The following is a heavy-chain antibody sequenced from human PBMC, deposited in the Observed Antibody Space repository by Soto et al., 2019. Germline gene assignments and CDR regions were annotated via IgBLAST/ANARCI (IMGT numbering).Heavy chain of an antibody. CDR2: INPSDDAT. Sequence: ASVKVSCKASGYTFTRYYMHWVRQAPGQGLEWMGIINPSDDATSYAEKFQGRLTMTKDTSTSTVYMEMSSLRSEDTAVYYCARDLTREGDYYDRNGYYLDYWGQGTLVTVSS. V-gene: IGHV1-46*01. CDR1: GYTFTRYY. J-gene: IGHJ4*02. CDR3: ARDLTREGDYYDRNGYYLDY. D-gene: IGHD3-22*01.